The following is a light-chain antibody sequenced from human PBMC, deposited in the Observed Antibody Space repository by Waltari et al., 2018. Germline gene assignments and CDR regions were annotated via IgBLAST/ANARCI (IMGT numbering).Light chain of an antibody. J-gene: IGLJ3*02. Sequence: QSVLPQPPSASGTPGQRVTISRSGISPHTAGNPLTWYHHFPGTAPKRLIYDNNQWPSGVPDRFSGSKSGTSASLAISGLQADDEADFYCAAWDDRLNGPVFGGGTKLTVL. CDR3: AAWDDRLNGPV. V-gene: IGLV1-44*01. CDR2: DNN. CDR1: SPHTAGNP.